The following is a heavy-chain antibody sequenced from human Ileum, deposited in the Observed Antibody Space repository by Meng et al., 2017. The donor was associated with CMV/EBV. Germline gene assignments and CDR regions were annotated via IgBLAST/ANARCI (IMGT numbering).Heavy chain of an antibody. J-gene: IGHJ4*02. CDR1: GFSLSTSGVG. D-gene: IGHD3-3*01. CDR3: AHTVNYDLWTGLFDY. Sequence: QITLKESGPTLVKPTPTLPLTCTFSGFSLSTSGVGVGWIRQPPGKALEWLALIYWNAEVRYSPSLKNRLTITQDTSTNQVVLTMTNMDPVDTATYYCAHTVNYDLWTGLFDYWGQGTLVTVSS. V-gene: IGHV2-5*01. CDR2: IYWNAEV.